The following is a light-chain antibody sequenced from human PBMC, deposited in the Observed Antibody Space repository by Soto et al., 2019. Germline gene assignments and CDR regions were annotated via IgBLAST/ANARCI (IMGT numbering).Light chain of an antibody. V-gene: IGKV3-20*01. CDR2: DTS. J-gene: IGKJ5*01. Sequence: ETVMTQSPGTLSVSLGERATLSCRASQSVSIHLAWYQQKPGQAPRLLIYDTSTRATGIPDRFSGSGSGTDFTLTINRLEPEDFAVYYCQQYGRSPPITFGQGTRLEIK. CDR3: QQYGRSPPIT. CDR1: QSVSIH.